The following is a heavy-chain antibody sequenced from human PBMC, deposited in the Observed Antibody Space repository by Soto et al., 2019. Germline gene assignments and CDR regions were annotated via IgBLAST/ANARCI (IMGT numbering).Heavy chain of an antibody. CDR3: ARERSTMIVIVTKALGY. CDR2: ISYDGKNK. D-gene: IGHD3-22*01. CDR1: GFAFSSYA. J-gene: IGHJ4*02. V-gene: IGHV3-30*04. Sequence: QVQLVESGGGVVQPGRPLRLSCAASGFAFSSYAMHWVRQAPGRGLEWVAVISYDGKNKYYADSVKGRFTISRDNSKNTLYLQVNSLRAEDTGVYYCARERSTMIVIVTKALGYWGQGTLVTVSS.